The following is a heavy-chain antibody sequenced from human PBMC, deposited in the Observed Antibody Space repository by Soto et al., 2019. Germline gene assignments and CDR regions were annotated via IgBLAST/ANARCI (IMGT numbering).Heavy chain of an antibody. CDR3: AREGGYNGYYYYMDV. CDR2: IWYDGSNK. D-gene: IGHD1-1*01. V-gene: IGHV3-33*01. CDR1: GFTFSSYG. J-gene: IGHJ6*03. Sequence: QVQLVESGGGVVQPGRSLRLSCAASGFTFSSYGMHWVRQAPGKGLEWVAVIWYDGSNKYYADSVKGRFTISRDNSKNAVYLQMNSLRAEDTAVYYCAREGGYNGYYYYMDVWGKGTPVTVSS.